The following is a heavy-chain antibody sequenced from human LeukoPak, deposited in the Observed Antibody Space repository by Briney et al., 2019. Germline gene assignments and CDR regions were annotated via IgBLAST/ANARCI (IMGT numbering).Heavy chain of an antibody. D-gene: IGHD3-3*01. V-gene: IGHV1-18*01. J-gene: IGHJ4*02. CDR2: ISAYNGNT. CDR3: ARTYYDFWSGYYTPVDY. Sequence: ASVKVSCKASGYTFTSYGISWVRQAPGQGLEWMGWISAYNGNTNYAQKLQGRVTMTTDTSTSTAYMELRSLRSDDTAVYHCARTYYDFWSGYYTPVDYWGQGTLVTVSS. CDR1: GYTFTSYG.